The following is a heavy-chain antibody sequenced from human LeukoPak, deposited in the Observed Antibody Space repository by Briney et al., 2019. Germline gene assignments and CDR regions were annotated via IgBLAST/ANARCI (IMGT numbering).Heavy chain of an antibody. CDR3: AREGSVVPASHFDY. V-gene: IGHV1-69*04. CDR1: GGTFSSYA. J-gene: IGHJ4*02. CDR2: IIPILGIA. D-gene: IGHD2-2*01. Sequence: ASVKVSCKASGGTFSSYAISWVRQAPGQGLEWMGRIIPILGIANYAQKFQGRVAITADESTSTAYMELSSLRPEDTAVYYCAREGSVVPASHFDYWGQGTLVTVSS.